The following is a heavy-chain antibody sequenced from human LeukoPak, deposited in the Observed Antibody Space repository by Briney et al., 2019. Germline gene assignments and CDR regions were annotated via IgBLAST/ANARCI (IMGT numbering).Heavy chain of an antibody. D-gene: IGHD1-26*01. CDR3: ARGSGSYPEDDAFDI. Sequence: SETLSLTCTVSGGSISSYYWSWIRQPAGKGLEWIGRIYTSGSTNYNPSLKSRVTMSVDTSKNQFSLKLSSVTAADTAVYYCARGSGSYPEDDAFDIWGQGTMVTVSS. V-gene: IGHV4-4*07. CDR2: IYTSGST. CDR1: GGSISSYY. J-gene: IGHJ3*02.